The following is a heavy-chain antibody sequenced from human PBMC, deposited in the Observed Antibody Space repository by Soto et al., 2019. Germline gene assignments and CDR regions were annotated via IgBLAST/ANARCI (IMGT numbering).Heavy chain of an antibody. CDR2: VSSDGNTK. D-gene: IGHD2-21*01. CDR1: GVTLSRYG. CDR3: AKESGGETYAAYFDY. V-gene: IGHV3-30*18. Sequence: QVQLVESGGGVVQPGRSLRLSCAVSGVTLSRYGMQWVRQAPGKGLEWVAVVSSDGNTKFYADSVKGRFTISKDNSKNTRFLQKNSLRTEDTAVYYCAKESGGETYAAYFDYWGQGTLVTVSS. J-gene: IGHJ4*02.